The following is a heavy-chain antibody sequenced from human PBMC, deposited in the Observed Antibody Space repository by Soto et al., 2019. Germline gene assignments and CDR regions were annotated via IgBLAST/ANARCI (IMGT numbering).Heavy chain of an antibody. CDR1: GGSISSGGYS. CDR2: IFYSGST. J-gene: IGHJ4*02. Sequence: QVQLQESGQGLVKPSQTLSLTCTVSGGSISSGGYSWSWIRQHPGKGLEWIGYIFYSGSTSYNPSLKSRVTISVDTSKNQFSLKVSSVTAADTAVYYCARGVLHWGQGTLVTVSS. CDR3: ARGVLH. V-gene: IGHV4-31*03.